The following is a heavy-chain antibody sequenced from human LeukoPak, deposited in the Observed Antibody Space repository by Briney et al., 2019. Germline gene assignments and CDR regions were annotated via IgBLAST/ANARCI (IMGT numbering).Heavy chain of an antibody. CDR2: IYSGGST. CDR3: ARDRRSGGGPYYYYMDV. V-gene: IGHV3-66*02. J-gene: IGHJ6*03. CDR1: GFTVSSNY. D-gene: IGHD3-16*01. Sequence: GGSLRLSCAASGFTVSSNYMSWVRQAPGKGLEWVSVIYSGGSTYYADSVKGRFTISRDNSKNTLYLQMNSLRAEDTAVYYCARDRRSGGGPYYYYMDVWGKGTTVTVSS.